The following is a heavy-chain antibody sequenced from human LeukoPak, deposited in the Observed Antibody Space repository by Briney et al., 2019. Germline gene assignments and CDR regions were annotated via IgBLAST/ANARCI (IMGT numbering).Heavy chain of an antibody. Sequence: PGGSLRLSCVASGFTFSSYEMNWVRQAPGKGLEWISYISSNGRTTYYTDSVKGRFTISRDNAKNSLYLQMNSLRAEDTAVYYCVRTYYYDSSGYMRYPWGQGTLVTVSS. CDR3: VRTYYYDSSGYMRYP. D-gene: IGHD3-22*01. CDR1: GFTFSSYE. J-gene: IGHJ5*02. V-gene: IGHV3-48*03. CDR2: ISSNGRTT.